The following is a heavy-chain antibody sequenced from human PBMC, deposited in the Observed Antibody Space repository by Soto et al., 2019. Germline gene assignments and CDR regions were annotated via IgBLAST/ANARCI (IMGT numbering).Heavy chain of an antibody. CDR1: GYTFTSFG. D-gene: IGHD4-4*01. J-gene: IGHJ3*02. Sequence: QGQLVQSGAEVKKPGASVKVSCKASGYTFTSFGITWVRQAPGQGLEWMGWISTYNGKANYAQKLQGRVTVTRDTSTNTAYMELRSLRSDDTAVYYCAEDRYGNNDGDALHIWGQGTMVTVSS. CDR2: ISTYNGKA. V-gene: IGHV1-18*04. CDR3: AEDRYGNNDGDALHI.